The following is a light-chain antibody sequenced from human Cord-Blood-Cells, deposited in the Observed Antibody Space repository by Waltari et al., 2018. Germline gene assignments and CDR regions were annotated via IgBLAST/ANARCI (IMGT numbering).Light chain of an antibody. J-gene: IGKJ1*01. CDR3: QQSDSTPWT. Sequence: DIQITQSHSSLSASVGDRVTITCRASQSISSYLNWYQQKPVKAPNLLIYAASSLQSGVPSRFSGSGSGTAFTLTISSLQPEDFATYYGQQSDSTPWTFGQGTKVEIK. CDR2: AAS. CDR1: QSISSY. V-gene: IGKV1-39*01.